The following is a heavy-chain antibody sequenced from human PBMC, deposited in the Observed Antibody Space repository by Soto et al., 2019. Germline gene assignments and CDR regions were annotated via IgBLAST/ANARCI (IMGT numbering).Heavy chain of an antibody. D-gene: IGHD4-17*01. CDR3: AKDSISRHGIYAPSAI. V-gene: IGHV3-23*01. Sequence: GGSNRLSYAASRCTFSDYAGSWVRQAPGKGLEWVSVIGGDGGSPYYADSVKGRFTVSRDNSKNTLYLQMDSLRAEDTAVYYCAKDSISRHGIYAPSAIWGHGTMVTVSS. J-gene: IGHJ3*02. CDR1: RCTFSDYA. CDR2: IGGDGGSP.